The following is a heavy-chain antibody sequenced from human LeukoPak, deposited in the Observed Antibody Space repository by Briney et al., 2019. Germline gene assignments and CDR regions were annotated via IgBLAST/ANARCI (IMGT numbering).Heavy chain of an antibody. Sequence: GGSLRLSCAASEFTFSSYAMSWVRQAPGKGLEWVSAISGSGGSTYYADSVKGRFTISRDNSKNTLYLQMNSLRAEDTAVYYCAKDRPQEYCSSTSCYADYYYGMDVWGQGTTVTVSS. CDR1: EFTFSSYA. D-gene: IGHD2-2*01. CDR2: ISGSGGST. V-gene: IGHV3-23*01. J-gene: IGHJ6*02. CDR3: AKDRPQEYCSSTSCYADYYYGMDV.